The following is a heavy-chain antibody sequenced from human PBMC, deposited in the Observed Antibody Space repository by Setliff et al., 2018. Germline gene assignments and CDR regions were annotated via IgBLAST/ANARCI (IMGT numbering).Heavy chain of an antibody. CDR2: VYYSGTA. J-gene: IGHJ4*02. V-gene: IGHV4-59*01. Sequence: LSLTCTVSGGSFTPYYWSWIRQPPGKGLEWIGYVYYSGTAYYNPSLKSRVTVIVDTSKNQFSLRLSSVTAADTAVYHCARGGTFRYFDYWGQGTPVTVSS. D-gene: IGHD5-12*01. CDR3: ARGGTFRYFDY. CDR1: GGSFTPYY.